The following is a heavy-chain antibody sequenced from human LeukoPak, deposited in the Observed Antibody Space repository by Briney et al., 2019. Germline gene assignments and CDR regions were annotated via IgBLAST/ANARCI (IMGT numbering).Heavy chain of an antibody. CDR2: ISVSGDNT. J-gene: IGHJ4*02. V-gene: IGHV3-23*01. CDR3: AKVFFMDY. CDR1: GFTFSSFG. Sequence: GGSLTLSCAASGFTFSSFGMSWVRQAPGKGLEWVSAISVSGDNTNYADSVKGRFTISRDNSKNTLYLQMNSLRAEDTAVYYCAKVFFMDYWGQGTLVSVSS. D-gene: IGHD2-8*01.